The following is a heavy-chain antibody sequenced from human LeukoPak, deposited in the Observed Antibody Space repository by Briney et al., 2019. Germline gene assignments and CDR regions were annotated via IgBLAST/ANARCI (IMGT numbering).Heavy chain of an antibody. D-gene: IGHD6-19*01. CDR2: LYYGGST. CDR1: GGSISSSGFY. J-gene: IGHJ4*02. V-gene: IGHV4-39*01. CDR3: AQSSGWYFDR. Sequence: PSETLSLTCTVSGGSISSSGFYWGWIRQPPGKGLEWIGSLYYGGSTYYNPSLKSRVTISVDTSKKQFSLKLTSVTAADTAVYYCAQSSGWYFDRWGQGTLVTVSS.